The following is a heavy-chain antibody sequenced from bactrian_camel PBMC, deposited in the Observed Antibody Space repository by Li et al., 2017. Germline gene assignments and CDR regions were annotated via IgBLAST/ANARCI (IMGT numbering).Heavy chain of an antibody. V-gene: IGHV3S63*01. J-gene: IGHJ4*01. CDR1: RDSYDYYS. CDR2: VDSDGTT. CDR3: AACGTWDGYSY. Sequence: HVQLVESGGGSVVAGGSLRLSCTFTRDSYDYYSMGWFRQAPGKEREGLASVDSDGTTDYTPSVEGRFTISKDNANNIVYLQMTSLKTEDTAVYLCAACGTWDGYSYWGQGTQVTVSS. D-gene: IGHD2*01.